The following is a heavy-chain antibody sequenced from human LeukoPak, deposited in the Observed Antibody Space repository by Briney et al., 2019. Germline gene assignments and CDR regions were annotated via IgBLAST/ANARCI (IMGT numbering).Heavy chain of an antibody. D-gene: IGHD5-24*01. CDR3: ARGDGRDGYKGKLDY. V-gene: IGHV4-34*01. CDR1: SGSFSGYY. J-gene: IGHJ4*02. CDR2: INHSGSI. Sequence: SETLSLTCAVYSGSFSGYYWSWIRQPPGKGLEWIGEINHSGSISHNTSLKSRVTISVETSKNQFSLKLSSVTAADTALYYCARGDGRDGYKGKLDYWGQGTLVTVSS.